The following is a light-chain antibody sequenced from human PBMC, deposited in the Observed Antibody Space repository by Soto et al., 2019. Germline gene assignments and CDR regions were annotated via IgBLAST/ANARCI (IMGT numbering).Light chain of an antibody. Sequence: QSALTQPASVSGSPGQSITISCTGTSTDVGANNYVSWYQQHPGRAPKVMIYDVTNRPSGVSNRFSGSKSGNTASLTIPGLQAEDEADYYCYSHVDGPTGVFGGGTTLTVL. CDR1: STDVGANNY. CDR3: YSHVDGPTGV. J-gene: IGLJ2*01. CDR2: DVT. V-gene: IGLV2-14*01.